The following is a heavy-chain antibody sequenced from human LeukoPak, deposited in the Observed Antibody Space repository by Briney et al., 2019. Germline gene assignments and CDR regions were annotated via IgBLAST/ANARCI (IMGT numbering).Heavy chain of an antibody. CDR1: GFTFSSYA. D-gene: IGHD6-13*01. J-gene: IGHJ4*02. Sequence: PGGSLRLSCAASGFTFSSYAMHWVRQAPGKGLEWVAVISYDGSNKYYADSVKGRFTISRDNAKNSLYLQMNSLRAEDTVVYYCAGTHMAAAGLFDYWGQGTLVTVSS. V-gene: IGHV3-30-3*01. CDR3: AGTHMAAAGLFDY. CDR2: ISYDGSNK.